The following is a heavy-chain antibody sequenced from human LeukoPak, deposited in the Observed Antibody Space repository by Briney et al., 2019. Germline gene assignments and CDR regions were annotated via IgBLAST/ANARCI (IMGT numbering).Heavy chain of an antibody. V-gene: IGHV1-18*01. CDR2: ISAYNGNT. Sequence: ASVKVSCKASGYTFTSYGISWVRQAPGQGLEWMGWISAYNGNTNYAQKLQGRVTMTTDTSTSTAYMELRSLRSDDTAVYYCARVYDFWSGYHDAFDIWGQGTMVTVSS. CDR1: GYTFTSYG. J-gene: IGHJ3*02. CDR3: ARVYDFWSGYHDAFDI. D-gene: IGHD3-3*01.